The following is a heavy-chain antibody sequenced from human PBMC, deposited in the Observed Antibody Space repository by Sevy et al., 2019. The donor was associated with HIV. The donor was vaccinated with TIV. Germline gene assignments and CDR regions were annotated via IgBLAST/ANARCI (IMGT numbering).Heavy chain of an antibody. Sequence: GGSLRLSCAASGFTFSTYSMTWVRQVPGKGLEWVSSISSSSGYIYYADSMKGRFTVSRDNARNSLYLQMNSLRAEDTAVYYCARNNCSITNCYMGDVFDIWGQGTMVTVSS. D-gene: IGHD2-2*02. V-gene: IGHV3-21*01. CDR1: GFTFSTYS. CDR2: ISSSSGYI. J-gene: IGHJ3*02. CDR3: ARNNCSITNCYMGDVFDI.